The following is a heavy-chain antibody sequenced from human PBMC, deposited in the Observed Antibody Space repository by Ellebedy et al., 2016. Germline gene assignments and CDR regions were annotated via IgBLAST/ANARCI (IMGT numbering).Heavy chain of an antibody. CDR1: GFTFSSSG. CDR2: ISYDGSNK. CDR3: ARDRAGGSGSYQDY. J-gene: IGHJ4*02. V-gene: IGHV3-30*03. Sequence: GGSLRLXXAASGFTFSSSGMHWVRQAPGKGLEWVAVISYDGSNKYYADSVKGRFTISRDNSKNSLYLQMNSLRAEDTAVYYCARDRAGGSGSYQDYWGQGTLVTVSS. D-gene: IGHD3-10*01.